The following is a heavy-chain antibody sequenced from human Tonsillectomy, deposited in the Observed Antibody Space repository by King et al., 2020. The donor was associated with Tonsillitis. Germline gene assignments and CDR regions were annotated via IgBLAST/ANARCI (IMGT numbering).Heavy chain of an antibody. Sequence: VQLVESGAEVKKPGSSVKVSCKASGGTFSSYTISWVRQAPGQGLEWMGGIIPIFDTAHYDLKFQGRVMITADESTSTAYLELSSLRSDDTAVYYCARGAAAPGSWFDPWGQGTPVIVSS. V-gene: IGHV1-69*01. J-gene: IGHJ5*02. CDR3: ARGAAAPGSWFDP. CDR2: IIPIFDTA. D-gene: IGHD6-13*01. CDR1: GGTFSSYT.